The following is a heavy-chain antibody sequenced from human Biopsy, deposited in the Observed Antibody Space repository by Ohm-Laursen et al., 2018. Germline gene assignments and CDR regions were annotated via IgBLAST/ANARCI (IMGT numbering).Heavy chain of an antibody. CDR2: INPKSGDT. CDR1: GYTFTAFS. J-gene: IGHJ2*01. D-gene: IGHD2-2*01. CDR3: ARGRRHCSGTCSRWYFDL. Sequence: ASVKVSCKPSGYTFTAFSVHWLRQAPGQGLEWMGWINPKSGDTDYPQNFQGRASMTRDTSISTAYVDLSRLRSDDTAVYYCARGRRHCSGTCSRWYFDLWGRGTLVTVSS. V-gene: IGHV1-2*02.